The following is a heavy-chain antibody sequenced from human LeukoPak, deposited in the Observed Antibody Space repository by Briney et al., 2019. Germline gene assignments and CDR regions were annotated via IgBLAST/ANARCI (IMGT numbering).Heavy chain of an antibody. CDR2: FSGSGGST. V-gene: IGHV3-23*01. J-gene: IGHJ4*02. Sequence: GGSLRLSCAASGFTFSSYAMSWVRQAPGKGLECISGFSGSGGSTYYADSVKGRFTISRDNSKNTLYLQMNSLRAEDTAVYYCARPSLNTGSYFDYWGQGILVSVSS. D-gene: IGHD1-26*01. CDR3: ARPSLNTGSYFDY. CDR1: GFTFSSYA.